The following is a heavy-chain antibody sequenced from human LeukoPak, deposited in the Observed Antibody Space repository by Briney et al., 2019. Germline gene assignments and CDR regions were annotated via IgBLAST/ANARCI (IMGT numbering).Heavy chain of an antibody. V-gene: IGHV3-20*04. J-gene: IGHJ4*02. Sequence: GSLRLSCAASGFPFDDYGMSWVRQAPGKGLEWVSGINWNGGSTGYADSVKGRFTISRDNAKNSLYLQMNSLRDEDTALYYCASSFCSSTSCALNYFDYWGQGTLVTVSS. CDR3: ASSFCSSTSCALNYFDY. CDR1: GFPFDDYG. D-gene: IGHD2-2*01. CDR2: INWNGGST.